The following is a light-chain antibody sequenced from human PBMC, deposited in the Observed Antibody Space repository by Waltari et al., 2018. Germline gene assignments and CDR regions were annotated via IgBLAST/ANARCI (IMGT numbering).Light chain of an antibody. CDR1: QRVSSNF. V-gene: IGKV3-20*01. CDR3: QQYGTSPQT. CDR2: GAS. Sequence: EVVLMQSPGTLSLSPGERATLFCRASQRVSSNFLAWFQQKPGQAPRLLMYGASSRASGIPDRFSGSGSETDFTLTISRLESEDVAVYYCQQYGTSPQTFGQGTKVEI. J-gene: IGKJ1*01.